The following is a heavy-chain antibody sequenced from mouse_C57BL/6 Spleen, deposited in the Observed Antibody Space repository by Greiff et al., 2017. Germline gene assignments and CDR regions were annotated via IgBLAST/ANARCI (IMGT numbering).Heavy chain of an antibody. D-gene: IGHD2-1*01. CDR2: IDPSDSYT. CDR3: ARRGNEGFAY. CDR1: GYTFTSYW. V-gene: IGHV1-59*01. Sequence: QVQLQQPGAELVRPGTSVKLSCKASGYTFTSYWMHWVKQRPGQGLEWIGVIDPSDSYTNYNQKFKGKATLTVDTSSSTAYMQLRSLTSEDAAVYYCARRGNEGFAYWGQGTLVTVSA. J-gene: IGHJ3*01.